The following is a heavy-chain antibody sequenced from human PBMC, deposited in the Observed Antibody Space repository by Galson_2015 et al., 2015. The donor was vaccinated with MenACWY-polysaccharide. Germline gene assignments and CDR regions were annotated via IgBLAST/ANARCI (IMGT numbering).Heavy chain of an antibody. CDR2: IIPMAGTK. V-gene: IGHV1-69*04. D-gene: IGHD2-2*01. CDR1: GGSFSDYA. J-gene: IGHJ4*02. Sequence: SVKVSCKVSGGSFSDYAITLVRQAPGQGLEWMGRIIPMAGTKNYAQKVQGRVTITADTSRTTVYMELSSLRIEDTAVYYCARVGCSGISCFLEYWGQGSPVTVSS. CDR3: ARVGCSGISCFLEY.